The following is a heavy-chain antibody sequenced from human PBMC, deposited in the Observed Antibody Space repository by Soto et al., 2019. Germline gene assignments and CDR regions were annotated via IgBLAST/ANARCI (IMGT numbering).Heavy chain of an antibody. CDR2: MNSDGSTT. CDR1: GFTFGDNW. J-gene: IGHJ4*02. V-gene: IGHV3-74*01. Sequence: QAGGSLRLSCATSGFTFGDNWMHWVRQAPGRGLEWVSRMNSDGSTTNYADSVKGRFTVSRDNAKNTLYLQMNSLRAEDTAVYYCATAEVDYWGPGTLVTVSS. CDR3: ATAEVDY.